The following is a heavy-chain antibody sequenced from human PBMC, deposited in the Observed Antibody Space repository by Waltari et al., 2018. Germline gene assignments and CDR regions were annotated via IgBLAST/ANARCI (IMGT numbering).Heavy chain of an antibody. CDR3: ANEPTSPTVAGT. D-gene: IGHD6-19*01. V-gene: IGHV3-23*01. Sequence: EVQLLESGGGLVQPGGSLRLSCAASGFTFSSYPISWVRQAPGKGRGWVSAISGSGGSTYYADSVKGRFTISRDNAKNTLYLQMNSLRAEDTAVYYCANEPTSPTVAGTWGQGTLVTVSS. CDR1: GFTFSSYP. J-gene: IGHJ5*02. CDR2: ISGSGGST.